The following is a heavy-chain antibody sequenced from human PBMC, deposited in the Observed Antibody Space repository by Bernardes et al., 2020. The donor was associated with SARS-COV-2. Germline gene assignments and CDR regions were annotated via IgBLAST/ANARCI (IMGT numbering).Heavy chain of an antibody. Sequence: GSLRLSCAASGFTFSSLWMSWVRQAPGMGLEWVANIKKDGSEEYYVDSVKGRFTISRDNARNSLYLQMNSLRAEDTALYYCARRAHTFDIWGQGTMVTVSS. CDR1: GFTFSSLW. V-gene: IGHV3-7*01. CDR3: ARRAHTFDI. J-gene: IGHJ3*02. CDR2: IKKDGSEE.